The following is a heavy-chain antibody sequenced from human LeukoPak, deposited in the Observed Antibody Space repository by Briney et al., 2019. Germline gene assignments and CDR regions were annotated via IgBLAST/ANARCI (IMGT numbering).Heavy chain of an antibody. V-gene: IGHV4-34*01. CDR3: ARDSGSSWYEGVY. CDR2: INHSGST. J-gene: IGHJ4*02. CDR1: GGPFSGYY. Sequence: PSETLSLTCAVYGGPFSGYYWTWIRLPPGKGLDWIGEINHSGSTNYNPSLKSRVTISVDTSKNQFSLKLSSVTAADTAVYYCARDSGSSWYEGVYWGQGTLVTVSS. D-gene: IGHD6-13*01.